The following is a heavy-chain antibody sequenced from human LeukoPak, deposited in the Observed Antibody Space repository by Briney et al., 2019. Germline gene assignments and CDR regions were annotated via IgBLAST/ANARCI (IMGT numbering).Heavy chain of an antibody. Sequence: GGSLRLSCAASGFTFSSYAMHWVRQAPGKGLEWVAVISYDGSNKYYADSVKGRFTISRDNAKNSLYLQMNSLRVEDTAVYYCARARYNWNPHFGFWGQGTLVTVSS. CDR2: ISYDGSNK. D-gene: IGHD1-20*01. V-gene: IGHV3-30*04. J-gene: IGHJ4*02. CDR3: ARARYNWNPHFGF. CDR1: GFTFSSYA.